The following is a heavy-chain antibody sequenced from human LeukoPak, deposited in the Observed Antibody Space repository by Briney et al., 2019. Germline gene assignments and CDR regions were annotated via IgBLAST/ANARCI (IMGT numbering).Heavy chain of an antibody. D-gene: IGHD4-11*01. CDR3: ARDPGHDTSNYGGLDF. J-gene: IGHJ4*02. V-gene: IGHV1-2*02. CDR1: GYRFTGYY. CDR2: INPKSGDP. Sequence: ASVKVSCKTSGYRFTGYYMHWVRQAPGQWLEWMGWINPKSGDPIYVQKFQGRVTLTRDTSIDTVYLELSSLKSDDTAVYYCARDPGHDTSNYGGLDFWGQGTLVTVSS.